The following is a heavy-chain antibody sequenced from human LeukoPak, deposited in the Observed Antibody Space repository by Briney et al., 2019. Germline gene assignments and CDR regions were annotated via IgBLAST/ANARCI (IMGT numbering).Heavy chain of an antibody. CDR3: AGDYYYYGMDV. V-gene: IGHV3-9*01. CDR1: GFTFDDYA. J-gene: IGHJ6*02. CDR2: ISWNSGSI. Sequence: GRSLRLSCAASGFTFDDYAMHWVRQAPGKGLEWVSGISWNSGSIGYADSVKGRFTISRDNAKNSLYLQMHSLRAEDTALYYCAGDYYYYGMDVWGQGTTVTVSS.